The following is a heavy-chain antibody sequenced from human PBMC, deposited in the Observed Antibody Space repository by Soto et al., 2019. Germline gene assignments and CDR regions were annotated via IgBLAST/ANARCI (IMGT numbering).Heavy chain of an antibody. CDR3: ARPGFIVVVPAARSYYGMDV. Sequence: SETLSLTCTVSGGSISSSSYYWGWIRQPPGKGLEWIGSIYYSGSTYYNPSLKSRVTISVDTSKNQFSLKLSSVTAADTAVYYCARPGFIVVVPAARSYYGMDVWGQGATVTVYS. J-gene: IGHJ6*02. D-gene: IGHD2-2*01. V-gene: IGHV4-39*01. CDR1: GGSISSSSYY. CDR2: IYYSGST.